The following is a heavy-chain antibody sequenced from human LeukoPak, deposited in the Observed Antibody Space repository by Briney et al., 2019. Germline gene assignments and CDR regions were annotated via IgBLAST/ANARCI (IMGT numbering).Heavy chain of an antibody. CDR2: ISYDRSNK. V-gene: IGHV3-30*04. J-gene: IGHJ4*02. CDR1: GFTFSSYA. Sequence: PGRSLRLSCAASGFTFSSYAMHWVRQAPGKGLEWVAVISYDRSNKYYADSVKGRFTISRDNSKNTLYLQMNSLRAEDTAVYYCASPIAVAGTLDYWGQGTLVTVSS. CDR3: ASPIAVAGTLDY. D-gene: IGHD6-19*01.